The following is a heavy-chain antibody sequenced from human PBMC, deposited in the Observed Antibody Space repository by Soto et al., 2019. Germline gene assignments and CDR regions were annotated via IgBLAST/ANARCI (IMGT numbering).Heavy chain of an antibody. CDR1: GGAMYAYY. D-gene: IGHD2-21*02. Sequence: PSDTLSLTCTVSGGAMYAYYWSWIRQPPGKGLEWIGDIYYSGRTNYNPSLKSRVTISVDLSKNQFSLRLSSVTTADTALYYCARATAVPNTLRSRYFFDYWGQGTLVSVSS. V-gene: IGHV4-59*01. CDR3: ARATAVPNTLRSRYFFDY. CDR2: IYYSGRT. J-gene: IGHJ4*02.